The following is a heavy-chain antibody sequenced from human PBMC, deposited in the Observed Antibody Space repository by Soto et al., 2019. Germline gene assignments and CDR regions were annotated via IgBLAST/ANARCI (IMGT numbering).Heavy chain of an antibody. CDR2: IYYSGST. D-gene: IGHD6-13*01. CDR3: ARHGPEPIKDSWYNYYYYYGMDV. CDR1: GGSISSSSYY. V-gene: IGHV4-39*01. J-gene: IGHJ6*02. Sequence: SETLSLTCTVSGGSISSSSYYWGWIRQPPGKGLEWIGSIYYSGSTYYNPSLKSRVTISVDTSKNQFSLKLSFVTAADTAVYYCARHGPEPIKDSWYNYYYYYGMDVWGQGTTVTVSS.